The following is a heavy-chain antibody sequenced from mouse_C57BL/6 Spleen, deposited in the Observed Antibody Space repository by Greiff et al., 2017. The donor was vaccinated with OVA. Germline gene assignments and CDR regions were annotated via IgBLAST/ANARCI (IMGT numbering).Heavy chain of an antibody. CDR2: IRNKANGYTT. D-gene: IGHD2-1*01. V-gene: IGHV7-3*01. CDR3: ARYRNYLPYYYAMDY. J-gene: IGHJ4*01. Sequence: EVHLVESGGGLVQPGGSLSLSCAASGFTFTDYYMSWVRQPPGKALEWLGFIRNKANGYTTEYSASVKGRFTISRDNSQSILYLQMNALRAEDSATYYCARYRNYLPYYYAMDYWGQGTSVTVSS. CDR1: GFTFTDYY.